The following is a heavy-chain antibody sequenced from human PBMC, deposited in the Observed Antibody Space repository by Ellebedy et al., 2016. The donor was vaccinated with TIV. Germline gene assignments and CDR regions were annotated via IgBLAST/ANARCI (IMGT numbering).Heavy chain of an antibody. V-gene: IGHV1-2*02. CDR3: ARESSTYYDILTGYPRYYYYGMDV. CDR1: GYTFTGYY. J-gene: IGHJ6*02. Sequence: ASVKVSXXASGYTFTGYYMHWVRQAPGQGLEWMGWINPNSGGTNYAQKFQGRVTMTRDTSTSTVYMELSSLRSEDTAVYYCARESSTYYDILTGYPRYYYYGMDVWGQGTTVTVSS. CDR2: INPNSGGT. D-gene: IGHD3-9*01.